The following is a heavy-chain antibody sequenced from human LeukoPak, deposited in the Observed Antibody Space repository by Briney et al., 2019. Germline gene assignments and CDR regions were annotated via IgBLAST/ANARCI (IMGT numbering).Heavy chain of an antibody. Sequence: PSETLSFTCTVSGGSISSSSYYWGWIRQPPGKGLEWIGSIYYSGSTYYNPSLKSRVTISVDTSKNQFSLKLSSVTAADTAVCYCARGLWFGDENPPYFDYWGQGILVTVSS. CDR1: GGSISSSSYY. D-gene: IGHD3-10*01. J-gene: IGHJ4*02. CDR3: ARGLWFGDENPPYFDY. CDR2: IYYSGST. V-gene: IGHV4-39*01.